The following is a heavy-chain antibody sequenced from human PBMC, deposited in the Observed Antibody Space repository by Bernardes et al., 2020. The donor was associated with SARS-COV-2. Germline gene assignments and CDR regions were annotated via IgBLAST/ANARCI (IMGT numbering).Heavy chain of an antibody. CDR2: VKSDGTTT. D-gene: IGHD4-17*01. V-gene: IGHV3-74*01. J-gene: IGHJ6*02. Sequence: RGSLRLSCAASGFTFSDYYMHWVRQAPGKGLEWVSRVKSDGTTTAYADSVKGRFTISRDNAKKMLYLLMNSLRAEDTAVYYCARVSTPDFVDYIFTAPDHHFYALDVWGLGTTVTVSS. CDR1: GFTFSDYY. CDR3: ARVSTPDFVDYIFTAPDHHFYALDV.